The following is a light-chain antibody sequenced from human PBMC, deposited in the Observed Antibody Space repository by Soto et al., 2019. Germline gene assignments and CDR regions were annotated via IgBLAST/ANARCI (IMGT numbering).Light chain of an antibody. Sequence: QSALTQPASVSGSPGQSITISCTGTSSDVGGYNYVSWYQQYPGEAPKLMIYDVSNRPSGVSNRFSGSKSGNTASLTISGLQAEDEADYYCSSYTSSSTLVVFGGGTKLT. J-gene: IGLJ2*01. CDR1: SSDVGGYNY. V-gene: IGLV2-14*01. CDR3: SSYTSSSTLVV. CDR2: DVS.